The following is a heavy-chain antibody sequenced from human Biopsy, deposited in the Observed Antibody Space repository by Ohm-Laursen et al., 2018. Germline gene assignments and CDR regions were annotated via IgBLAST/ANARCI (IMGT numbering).Heavy chain of an antibody. V-gene: IGHV3-21*01. Sequence: GSLRPSCAASGFDFSDYSMSWVRQAPGKGLEWVSSVTTTSSYIYYADSVKGRFTISRDNSKNTLYLQMNNLRAEDTAVFYCAKDLRNNNWGVENWGQGTLVTVSS. J-gene: IGHJ4*02. CDR3: AKDLRNNNWGVEN. CDR2: VTTTSSYI. D-gene: IGHD7-27*01. CDR1: GFDFSDYS.